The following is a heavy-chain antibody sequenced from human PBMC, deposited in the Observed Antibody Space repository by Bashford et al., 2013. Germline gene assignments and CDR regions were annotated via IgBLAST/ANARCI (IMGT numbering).Heavy chain of an antibody. D-gene: IGHD2-15*01. V-gene: IGHV4-59*01. CDR1: GGSINSYY. Sequence: SSETLSLTCTVSGGSINSYYWSWIRQPPGKGLEWIGNVHYSGTTNXNPSLKSRVTISVDTSKNQFSLRLSSVTAADTAVYFCARELGYCSGGICYATDYWGQGTLVTVSS. CDR3: ARELGYCSGGICYATDY. CDR2: VHYSGTT. J-gene: IGHJ4*02.